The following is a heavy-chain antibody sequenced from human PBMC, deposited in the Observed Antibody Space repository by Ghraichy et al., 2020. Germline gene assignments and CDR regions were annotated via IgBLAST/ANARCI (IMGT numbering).Heavy chain of an antibody. Sequence: GGSLRLSCAASGFTFSSYWMSWVRQAPGKGLEWVANIKQDGSEKYYVDSAKGRFTISRDNAKNSLYLQMNSLRAEDTAVYYCARGRVRDGYKSWYFDLWGRGTLVTVSS. V-gene: IGHV3-7*01. CDR1: GFTFSSYW. J-gene: IGHJ2*01. CDR2: IKQDGSEK. CDR3: ARGRVRDGYKSWYFDL. D-gene: IGHD5-24*01.